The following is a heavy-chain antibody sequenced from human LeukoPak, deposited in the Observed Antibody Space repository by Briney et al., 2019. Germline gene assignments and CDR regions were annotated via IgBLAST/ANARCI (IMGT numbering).Heavy chain of an antibody. CDR1: GGSISSYF. Sequence: SETLSLTCTVSGGSISSYFWSWIRQPPGKGLEWIGYIYYSGSTNYNPSLKSRVTISVDTSKNQFSLKLSSVTAADTAVYYCAGSSGWYIWFDPWGQGTLVTVSS. V-gene: IGHV4-59*01. CDR3: AGSSGWYIWFDP. CDR2: IYYSGST. D-gene: IGHD6-19*01. J-gene: IGHJ5*02.